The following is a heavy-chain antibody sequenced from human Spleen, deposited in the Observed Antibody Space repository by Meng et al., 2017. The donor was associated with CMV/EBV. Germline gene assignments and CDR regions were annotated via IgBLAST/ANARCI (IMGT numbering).Heavy chain of an antibody. D-gene: IGHD3-3*01. CDR2: ISGHNGNT. CDR3: ARETSRWSGYYYSG. Sequence: KASDYRVSTYGISWVRQAPGQGLEWIGWISGHNGNTRYAQKFQDRVTMNTDTSTSTSNMELRSLRSDDTAVYYCARETSRWSGYYYSGWGQGTLVTVSS. V-gene: IGHV1-18*01. CDR1: DYRVSTYG. J-gene: IGHJ1*01.